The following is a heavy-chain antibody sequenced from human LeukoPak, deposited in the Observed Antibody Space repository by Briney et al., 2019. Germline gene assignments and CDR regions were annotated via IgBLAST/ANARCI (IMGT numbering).Heavy chain of an antibody. J-gene: IGHJ5*02. CDR2: IYYNGRT. Sequence: SETLSLTCTVSGDSISSSTYYWGWLRQPPGKGLEWFGSIYYNGRTYYNPSLKSRATISIDTSNQFSLRLDSMTAADTAVYYCVRDPKSAVAADWFDPWGQGTLVTVSS. V-gene: IGHV4-39*07. CDR3: VRDPKSAVAADWFDP. D-gene: IGHD6-19*01. CDR1: GDSISSSTYY.